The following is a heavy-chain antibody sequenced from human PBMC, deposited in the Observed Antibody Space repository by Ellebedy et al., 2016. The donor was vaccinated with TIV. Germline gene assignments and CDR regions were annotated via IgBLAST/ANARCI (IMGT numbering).Heavy chain of an antibody. V-gene: IGHV4-4*07. CDR2: IFMSGST. CDR1: GGPFSSYY. CDR3: ARLRQSRDRSHWYFDV. J-gene: IGHJ2*01. D-gene: IGHD1-14*01. Sequence: SETLSLXXTVSGGPFSSYYWSWIRQSAGKGLEWIGCIFMSGSTSYNPSLQNRVTMSVDTSTTQLSLNLTSVTAADTAVYFCARLRQSRDRSHWYFDVWGRGTLVTVSS.